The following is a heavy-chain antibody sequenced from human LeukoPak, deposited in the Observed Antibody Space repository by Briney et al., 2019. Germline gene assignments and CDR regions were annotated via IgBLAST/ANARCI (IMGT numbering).Heavy chain of an antibody. V-gene: IGHV3-20*04. CDR2: INWNGGST. CDR1: GFTFDDYG. D-gene: IGHD2-21*02. Sequence: GGSLRLSCAASGFTFDDYGMSWVRQAPGKGLEWVSGINWNGGSTGYADSVKGRFTISRDNAKNSLYLQMNSLRAEDTAFYYCARDDGGDFNDAFNIWGQGTLVTVSS. CDR3: ARDDGGDFNDAFNI. J-gene: IGHJ3*02.